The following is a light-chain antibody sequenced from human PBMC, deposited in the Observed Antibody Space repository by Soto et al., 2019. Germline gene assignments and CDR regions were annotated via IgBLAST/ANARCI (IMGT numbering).Light chain of an antibody. Sequence: EIVLTQSPGTLSLSPGERATLSCRASQSVSSSYLAWDQQKPGQAPRLLIYGASSMATGIPDRFSGSGSGTDFTLTISRLEPEDFAVYYCQQYGSSPPFTFGQGTRLEIK. CDR3: QQYGSSPPFT. CDR1: QSVSSSY. J-gene: IGKJ5*01. V-gene: IGKV3-20*01. CDR2: GAS.